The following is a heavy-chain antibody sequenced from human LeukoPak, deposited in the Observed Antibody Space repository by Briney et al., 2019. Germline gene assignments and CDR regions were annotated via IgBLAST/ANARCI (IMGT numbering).Heavy chain of an antibody. CDR2: INHSGST. CDR3: AREVFVSCSGGSCYSGGWFDP. Sequence: SETLSLSCAVYGGSFSGYYWSWIRQPPGKGLEWIGEINHSGSTNYNPSLKSRVTISVDTSKNQFSLKLSSVTAADTAVYYCAREVFVSCSGGSCYSGGWFDPWGQGTLVTVSS. CDR1: GGSFSGYY. J-gene: IGHJ5*02. V-gene: IGHV4-34*01. D-gene: IGHD2-15*01.